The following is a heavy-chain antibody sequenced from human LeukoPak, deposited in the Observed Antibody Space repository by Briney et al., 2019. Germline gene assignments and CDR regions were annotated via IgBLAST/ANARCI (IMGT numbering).Heavy chain of an antibody. CDR1: GFSLSTSGVG. V-gene: IGHV2-5*02. CDR3: AHTAQGQWLGLCFDY. J-gene: IGHJ4*02. Sequence: ESGPTLVKPTQTLTLTCTFSGFSLSTSGVGVGWIRQPPGKALEWLALIYWDDDKRHSPSLKSRVTITKDTSKNQVVLTMTNMDPVDTATYYCAHTAQGQWLGLCFDYWGQGTLVTVSS. D-gene: IGHD6-19*01. CDR2: IYWDDDK.